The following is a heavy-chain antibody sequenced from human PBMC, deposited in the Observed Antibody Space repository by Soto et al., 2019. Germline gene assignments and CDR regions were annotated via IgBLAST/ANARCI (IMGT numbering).Heavy chain of an antibody. Sequence: GGSLRLSCAASGFTFSSYWMSWVRQAPGKGLEWVANIKQDGSEKYYVDSVKGRFTISRDNAKNSLFLQMNSLRAEDTVVFYFARVHLGYCSGGSCSTFDYWGQGTLVTVSS. V-gene: IGHV3-7*01. CDR3: ARVHLGYCSGGSCSTFDY. CDR1: GFTFSSYW. J-gene: IGHJ4*02. CDR2: IKQDGSEK. D-gene: IGHD2-15*01.